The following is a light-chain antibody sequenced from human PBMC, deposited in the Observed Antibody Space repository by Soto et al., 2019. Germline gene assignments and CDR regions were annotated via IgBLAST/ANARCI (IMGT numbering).Light chain of an antibody. J-gene: IGKJ5*01. V-gene: IGKV3-11*01. CDR1: QSVSTF. Sequence: EIVCTQSPATLSLSPGGRAILSCRASQSVSTFLAWFQQKPGQPPRLLIYNASNRTTGIPARFSGSGSGTDFTLRISRLEPEDFAVYYCQKSGDWPTITVGKGTRREI. CDR3: QKSGDWPTIT. CDR2: NAS.